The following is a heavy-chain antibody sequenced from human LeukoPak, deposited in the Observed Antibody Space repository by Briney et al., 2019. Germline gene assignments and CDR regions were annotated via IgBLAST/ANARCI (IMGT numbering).Heavy chain of an antibody. D-gene: IGHD3-10*01. V-gene: IGHV1-8*01. CDR1: GYTFTSYD. CDR3: ARVGFRGEPIDC. CDR2: MNPNSGNT. Sequence: VASVKVSCKASGYTFTSYDINWVRQATGQGLEWMGWMNPNSGNTGYAQKSQGRVTMTRNTSISTAYLELSSLRSEDTAVYYCARVGFRGEPIDCWGQGTLVTVSS. J-gene: IGHJ4*02.